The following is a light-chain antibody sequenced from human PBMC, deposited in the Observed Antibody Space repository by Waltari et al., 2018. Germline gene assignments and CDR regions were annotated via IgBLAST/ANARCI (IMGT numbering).Light chain of an antibody. CDR3: STCDGSLKGLL. J-gene: IGLJ3*02. V-gene: IGLV1-44*01. CDR2: SNN. CDR1: NSNLGSNT. Sequence: QSVLTQPPSASGTPGQRVSISCSGTNSNLGSNTANWYQQLPGTAPKLLIYSNNHRPSGVPDRFSGSKSGTSASLAISGLQPEDEADYYCSTCDGSLKGLLFGGGTKLTVL.